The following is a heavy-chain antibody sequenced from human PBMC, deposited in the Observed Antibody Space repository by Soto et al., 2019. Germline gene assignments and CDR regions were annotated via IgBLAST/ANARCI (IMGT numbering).Heavy chain of an antibody. CDR2: ISAYNGNT. CDR1: GYTFTSYG. D-gene: IGHD2-15*01. J-gene: IGHJ4*02. Sequence: QVQLVQSGAEVKKPGASVKVSCKASGYTFTSYGISWVRQAPGQGLEWMGWISAYNGNTNYAQKLQGRVTMNTDTSTSTAYMELRSLRSDDTAVYYCARVVSPDIVVVVAASFDYWGQGTLVTVSS. V-gene: IGHV1-18*01. CDR3: ARVVSPDIVVVVAASFDY.